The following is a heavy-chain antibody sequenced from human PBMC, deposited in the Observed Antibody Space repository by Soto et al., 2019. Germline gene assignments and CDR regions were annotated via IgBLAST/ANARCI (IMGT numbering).Heavy chain of an antibody. V-gene: IGHV3-73*02. CDR2: IRSKANRYAT. CDR1: GFTLSGSA. D-gene: IGHD4-17*01. CDR3: MTTVTTPLLSVHY. Sequence: EVQLVESGGGLVQPGGSLKLSCAASGFTLSGSAMHWVRQASGKGLEWVGRIRSKANRYATAYAASVKGRFTISRDDSKNTAYLQMHSLQTEDTAVYYCMTTVTTPLLSVHYWGQGTLVTFSS. J-gene: IGHJ4*02.